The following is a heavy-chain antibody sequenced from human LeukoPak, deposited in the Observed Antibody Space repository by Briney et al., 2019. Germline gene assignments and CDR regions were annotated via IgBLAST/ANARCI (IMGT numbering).Heavy chain of an antibody. J-gene: IGHJ4*02. D-gene: IGHD2-2*01. CDR2: VGISSGNT. CDR1: GFTFSDYS. V-gene: IGHV3-48*01. Sequence: GGSLRLSCAASGFTFSDYSMNWVRQAPGKGLEWISYVGISSGNTKYADSVKGRFTISGDKAKNSLYLQMNSLRVEDTAVYYCARDTKYAFDNWGQGTLVTVSA. CDR3: ARDTKYAFDN.